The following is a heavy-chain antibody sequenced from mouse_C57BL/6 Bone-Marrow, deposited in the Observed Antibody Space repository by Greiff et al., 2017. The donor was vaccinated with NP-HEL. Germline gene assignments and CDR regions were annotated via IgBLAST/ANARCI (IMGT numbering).Heavy chain of an antibody. CDR3: ARHGTTVVDY. D-gene: IGHD1-1*01. V-gene: IGHV5-6*02. Sequence: EVMLVESGGDLVKPGGSLKLSCAASGFTFSSYGMSWVRQTPDKRLEWVATISSGGSYTYYPDSVKGRFTISRDNAKNTLYLQMSSLKSEDTAMYYCARHGTTVVDYWGQGTTLTVSS. J-gene: IGHJ2*01. CDR2: ISSGGSYT. CDR1: GFTFSSYG.